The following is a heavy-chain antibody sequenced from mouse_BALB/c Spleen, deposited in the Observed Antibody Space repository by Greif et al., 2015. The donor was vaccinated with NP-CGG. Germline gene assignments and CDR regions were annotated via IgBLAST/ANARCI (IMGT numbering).Heavy chain of an antibody. CDR3: ARSDTTVHWYFDV. V-gene: IGHV1S33*01. Sequence: SGPELVKPGALVKISCKASGYTFTSYDINWVKQRPGQGLEWIGWIYPGDGSTKYNEKFKGKATLTADKSSSTAYMQLSSLTSENSAVYFYARSDTTVHWYFDVWGAGTTVTVSS. CDR2: IYPGDGST. J-gene: IGHJ1*01. D-gene: IGHD1-1*01. CDR1: GYTFTSYD.